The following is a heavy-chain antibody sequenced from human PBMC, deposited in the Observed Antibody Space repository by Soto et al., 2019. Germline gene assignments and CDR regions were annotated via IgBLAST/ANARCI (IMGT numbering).Heavy chain of an antibody. CDR3: ARTKAAAQATYYYGMDV. CDR1: GGTFSSYA. CDR2: IIPIFGTA. V-gene: IGHV1-69*13. D-gene: IGHD6-13*01. Sequence: SVKVSCKASGGTFSSYAISWVRQAPGQGLEWMGEIIPIFGTANYAQKFQGRVTITADESTSTAYMELSSLRSEDTAVYYCARTKAAAQATYYYGMDVWGQGTTVTVSS. J-gene: IGHJ6*02.